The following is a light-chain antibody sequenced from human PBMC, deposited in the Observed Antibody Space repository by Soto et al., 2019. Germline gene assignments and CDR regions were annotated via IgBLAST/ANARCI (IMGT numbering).Light chain of an antibody. J-gene: IGKJ1*01. CDR2: GAS. V-gene: IGKV1-6*01. Sequence: AIQMTQSPSSLSASVGDRVTITCRASQDISDDVGWYQQTPGKAPKLLISGASRLQSGVPSRFSGSGSGAAFTLTITRLQPEDSPTYYCLQNQHYPRTFGQGTQVEI. CDR3: LQNQHYPRT. CDR1: QDISDD.